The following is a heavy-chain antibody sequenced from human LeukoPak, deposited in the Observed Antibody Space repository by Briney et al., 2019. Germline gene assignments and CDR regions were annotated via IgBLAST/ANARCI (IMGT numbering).Heavy chain of an antibody. V-gene: IGHV3-21*06. CDR1: GFSFNTYS. J-gene: IGHJ3*02. CDR3: TRDITMFKDHDAFDI. CDR2: ISSNGKYI. Sequence: GGSLRLSCAASGFSFNTYSMNWVRQAPGKGLEWVSFISSNGKYIYCADSLKGRLTTSRDNAKNSLYLQINNLRAEDTAMYYCTRDITMFKDHDAFDIWGQGTMVTVSS. D-gene: IGHD3-3*01.